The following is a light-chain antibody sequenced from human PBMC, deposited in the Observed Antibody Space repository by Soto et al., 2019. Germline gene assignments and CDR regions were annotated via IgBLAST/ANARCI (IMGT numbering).Light chain of an antibody. CDR2: GAS. Sequence: DIQMTQSPSSLSASVGDRVTITCRASESISTWLAWYQQIPGKAPKLLIYGASSLESGVPPRFSGDGSGTEFTLTISSLQRDDFGIYYCQQYSRLWSFGQGTKV. CDR1: ESISTW. CDR3: QQYSRLWS. V-gene: IGKV1-5*03. J-gene: IGKJ1*01.